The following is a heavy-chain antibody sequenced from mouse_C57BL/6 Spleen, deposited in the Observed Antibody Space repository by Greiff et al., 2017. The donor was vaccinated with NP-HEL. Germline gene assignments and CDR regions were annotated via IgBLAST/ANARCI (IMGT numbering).Heavy chain of an antibody. CDR2: IHPNSGST. J-gene: IGHJ4*01. Sequence: QVQLKQPGAELVKPGASVKLSCKASGYTFTSYWMHWVKQRPGQGLEWIGMIHPNSGSTNYNEKFKSKATLTVDKSSSTAYMQLSSLTSEDSAVYYCARRDYDLYYYAMDYWGQGTSVTVSS. CDR3: ARRDYDLYYYAMDY. CDR1: GYTFTSYW. V-gene: IGHV1-64*01. D-gene: IGHD2-4*01.